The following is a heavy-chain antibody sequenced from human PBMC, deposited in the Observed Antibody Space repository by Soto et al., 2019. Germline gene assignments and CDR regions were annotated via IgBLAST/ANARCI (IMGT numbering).Heavy chain of an antibody. V-gene: IGHV6-1*01. CDR3: AGTTSHQWYYMDV. D-gene: IGHD1-7*01. J-gene: IGHJ6*03. CDR1: GDSVSSNSAA. Sequence: QTLSLTCAISGDSVSSNSAAWNWIRLSPSRGLEWLARTYYRSRWYNDYAVSVRSRITVNPDTSKNQFSLQLTSVTPEDTAVYYCAGTTSHQWYYMDVWGKGPRSPSP. CDR2: TYYRSRWYN.